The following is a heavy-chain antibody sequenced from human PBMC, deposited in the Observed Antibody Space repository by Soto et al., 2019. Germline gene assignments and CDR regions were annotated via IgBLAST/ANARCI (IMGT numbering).Heavy chain of an antibody. CDR2: IYYTGST. Sequence: QVQLQESGPGLVKPSETLSLTCTVSGGSISSYYWSWIRQPPGRGLEWIGYIYYTGSTNYTPSLKSRVTISVDTSKNQFSLKLSSVTAADTAVYYCARVGWTTVGYYFDYWGQGTLVTVSS. D-gene: IGHD4-17*01. V-gene: IGHV4-59*01. J-gene: IGHJ4*02. CDR3: ARVGWTTVGYYFDY. CDR1: GGSISSYY.